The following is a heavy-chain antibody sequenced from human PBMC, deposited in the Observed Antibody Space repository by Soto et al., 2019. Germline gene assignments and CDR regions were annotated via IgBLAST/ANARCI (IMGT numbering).Heavy chain of an antibody. D-gene: IGHD2-15*01. J-gene: IGHJ6*02. Sequence: EVQLVESGGGLVQPGGSLRLSCAASGFTFSSYWMSWVRQAPGKGLEWVANIKQDGSEKYYVDSVKGRFTISRDNAKNSLYLQMNSLRAEDTAVYYCAREGVVVAAIDYYGMDVWGQGTTVTVSS. V-gene: IGHV3-7*05. CDR3: AREGVVVAAIDYYGMDV. CDR1: GFTFSSYW. CDR2: IKQDGSEK.